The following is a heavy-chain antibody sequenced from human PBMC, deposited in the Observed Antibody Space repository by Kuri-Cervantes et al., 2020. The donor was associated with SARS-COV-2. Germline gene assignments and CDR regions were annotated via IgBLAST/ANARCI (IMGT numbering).Heavy chain of an antibody. CDR3: AREGGLMVNYSNGWFDP. CDR2: IWYDGSNK. J-gene: IGHJ5*02. Sequence: GESLKISCAASGFTFSSYGMHWVRQAPGKGLEWVAVIWYDGSNKYYADSVKGRFTISRDNSKNTLYLQMNSLRAEDTAVYYCAREGGLMVNYSNGWFDPWGQGTLVTVSS. CDR1: GFTFSSYG. V-gene: IGHV3-33*01. D-gene: IGHD4-11*01.